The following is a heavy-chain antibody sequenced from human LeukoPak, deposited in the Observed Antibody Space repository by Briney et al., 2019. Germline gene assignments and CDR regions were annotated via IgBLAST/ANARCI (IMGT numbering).Heavy chain of an antibody. CDR3: ARDYRSTAAAGTVQYYYYYGMDV. CDR2: ISAYNGNT. D-gene: IGHD6-13*01. J-gene: IGHJ6*02. V-gene: IGHV1-18*01. Sequence: GASVKVSCKASGYTFTSYGISWVRQGPGQGLEWMGWISAYNGNTNYAQKLQGRVTMTTDTSTSTAYMELRSLRSDDTAVYYCARDYRSTAAAGTVQYYYYYGMDVWGQGTTVTVSS. CDR1: GYTFTSYG.